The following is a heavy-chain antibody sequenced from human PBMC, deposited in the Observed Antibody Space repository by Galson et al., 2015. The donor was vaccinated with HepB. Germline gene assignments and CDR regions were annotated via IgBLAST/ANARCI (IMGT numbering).Heavy chain of an antibody. CDR2: ISGIGGHT. CDR1: GFTFSNYA. D-gene: IGHD3/OR15-3a*01. V-gene: IGHV3-23*01. Sequence: SLRLSCAASGFTFSNYAMSWVRQAPGKGLEWVSGISGIGGHTHYADSVKGRFTISRDNSKNTLYLQLNSLRAEDTAVYYCAKASDRGDWRLYFDFWGQGTLCTVSS. CDR3: AKASDRGDWRLYFDF. J-gene: IGHJ4*02.